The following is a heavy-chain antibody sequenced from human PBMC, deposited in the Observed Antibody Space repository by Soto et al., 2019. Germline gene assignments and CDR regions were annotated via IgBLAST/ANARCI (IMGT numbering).Heavy chain of an antibody. V-gene: IGHV4-31*03. D-gene: IGHD2-15*01. CDR1: GGSIRSGGYY. CDR2: LYYSAST. CDR3: ARGARCAP. Sequence: QVQLQESGPGLVKPSQTLSLTCTVSGGSIRSGGYYWSWIRQHPGKGLEWIGYLYYSASTYYNPSLKSRVTISVDASTTQFSLKLSSGTAADTAAYYCARGARCAPWGQGTRVTVSS. J-gene: IGHJ5*02.